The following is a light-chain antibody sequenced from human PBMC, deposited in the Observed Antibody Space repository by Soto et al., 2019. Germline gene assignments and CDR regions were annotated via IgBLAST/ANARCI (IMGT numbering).Light chain of an antibody. CDR3: QQYNNWSPLT. CDR2: GAS. CDR1: QSVSSN. V-gene: IGKV3-15*01. J-gene: IGKJ4*01. Sequence: EIVMTQSPATLSVSPGERATLSCRASQSVSSNLAGYQQKPGQAPRLLIYGASTRATGIPARFSGSGSGTEFTLTISSMQSEDFAVYYCQQYNNWSPLTVGGGTKVEIK.